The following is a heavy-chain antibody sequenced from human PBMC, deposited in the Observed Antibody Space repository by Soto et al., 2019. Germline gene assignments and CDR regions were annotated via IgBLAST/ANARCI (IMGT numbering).Heavy chain of an antibody. CDR1: GYTFTSYG. CDR3: ARGVAAAAYYYYGMDV. D-gene: IGHD6-13*01. J-gene: IGHJ6*02. Sequence: ASVKVSCKASGYTFTSYGISWVRQAPGQGLEWMGWISAYNGNTNYAQKLQGRVTMTTDTSTSTAYMELRSLRSDDTAVYYCARGVAAAAYYYYGMDVWGQGTTVNVSS. V-gene: IGHV1-18*04. CDR2: ISAYNGNT.